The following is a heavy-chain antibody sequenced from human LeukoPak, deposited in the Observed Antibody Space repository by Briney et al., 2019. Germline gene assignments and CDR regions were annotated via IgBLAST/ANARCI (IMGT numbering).Heavy chain of an antibody. D-gene: IGHD3-9*01. CDR3: ARSLRYFGYYFDY. J-gene: IGHJ4*02. CDR1: GFTFSSYG. V-gene: IGHV3-33*01. Sequence: GRSLRLSCAASGFTFSSYGMHWVRQAPGKGLEWVAVIWYDGSNKYYADSVKGRFTISRDNSKNTLYLQMNSLRAEDTAVYYCARSLRYFGYYFDYRGQGTLVTVSS. CDR2: IWYDGSNK.